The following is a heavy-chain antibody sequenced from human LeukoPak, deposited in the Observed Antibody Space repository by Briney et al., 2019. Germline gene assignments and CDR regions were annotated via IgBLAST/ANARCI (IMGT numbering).Heavy chain of an antibody. J-gene: IGHJ5*02. D-gene: IGHD2-2*01. CDR1: GGSFSGYY. CDR2: INHSGST. V-gene: IGHV4-34*01. CDR3: ARGRSGYCSSTSCYYWFDP. Sequence: SETLSLTCAVYGGSFSGYYWSWIRQPPGKGLEWIGEINHSGSTNYNPSLKSRVTISVDTSKNQFSLKLSSVTAADTAVYYCARGRSGYCSSTSCYYWFDPWGQGTLVTVSS.